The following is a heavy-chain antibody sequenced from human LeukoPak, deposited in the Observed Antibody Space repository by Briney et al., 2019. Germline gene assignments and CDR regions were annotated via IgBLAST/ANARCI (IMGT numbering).Heavy chain of an antibody. D-gene: IGHD5-18*01. J-gene: IGHJ4*02. V-gene: IGHV4-34*01. CDR2: INHSGST. CDR3: ARDGDTATGY. Sequence: SETLSLTCVVYGGSFSGYYWSWIRQPPGKGLEWIGEINHSGSTNYNPSLKSRVTISVDTSKNQFSLKLSSVTAADTAVYYCARDGDTATGYWGQGTLVTVSS. CDR1: GGSFSGYY.